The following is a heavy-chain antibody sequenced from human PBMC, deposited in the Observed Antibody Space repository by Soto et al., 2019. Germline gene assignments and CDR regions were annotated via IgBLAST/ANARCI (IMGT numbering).Heavy chain of an antibody. CDR2: IYYSGST. Sequence: SETLSLTCTFSVVSISSGGYYCSWIRQHPWKGLEWIGYIYYSGSTYYNPSLKSRVTISVDTSKNQFSLKLSSVTAADTAVYYCASKDTAMDVGGQGTTVTVS. CDR3: ASKDTAMDV. D-gene: IGHD5-18*01. V-gene: IGHV4-31*03. CDR1: VVSISSGGYY. J-gene: IGHJ6*02.